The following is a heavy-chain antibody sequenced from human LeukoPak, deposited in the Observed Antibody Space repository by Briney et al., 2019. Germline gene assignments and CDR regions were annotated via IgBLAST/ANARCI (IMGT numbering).Heavy chain of an antibody. CDR2: IIPIFGTA. J-gene: IGHJ4*02. CDR3: ARLYSNSYFDY. Sequence: SVKVSSKASGGTSISYAISWGRQHPRQGLEWMGGIIPIFGTANYAQKFQSSVSTTAEETPRTAYMELSSLRSEDTAVYYCARLYSNSYFDYWGQGTLVTVSS. D-gene: IGHD4-11*01. CDR1: GGTSISYA. V-gene: IGHV1-69*01.